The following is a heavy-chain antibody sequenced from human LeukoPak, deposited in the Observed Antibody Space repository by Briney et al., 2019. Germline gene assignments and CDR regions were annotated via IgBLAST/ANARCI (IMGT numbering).Heavy chain of an antibody. Sequence: GGSLRLSCAASGFTFSSYWMSWVRQAPGKGLEWVANIKQDGSEKYYLDSVKGRFTISRDNAKNSLYLQMNSLRAEDTAVYYCARDYGDYEGYFDYWGQGTLVTVSS. CDR3: ARDYGDYEGYFDY. V-gene: IGHV3-7*01. CDR1: GFTFSSYW. J-gene: IGHJ4*02. CDR2: IKQDGSEK. D-gene: IGHD4-17*01.